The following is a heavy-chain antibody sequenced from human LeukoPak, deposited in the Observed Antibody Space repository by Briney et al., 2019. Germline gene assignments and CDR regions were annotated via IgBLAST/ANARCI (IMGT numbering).Heavy chain of an antibody. Sequence: PSETLSLTCTVSGGSISSSSYYWGWIRQPPGKGLEWIGSIYYSGSTYYNSSLKSRVTISVDTSKNQFSLKLSSVTAADTAVYYCARGQEQQLFYFDYWGQGTLVTVSS. CDR1: GGSISSSSYY. CDR2: IYYSGST. V-gene: IGHV4-39*07. D-gene: IGHD6-13*01. J-gene: IGHJ4*02. CDR3: ARGQEQQLFYFDY.